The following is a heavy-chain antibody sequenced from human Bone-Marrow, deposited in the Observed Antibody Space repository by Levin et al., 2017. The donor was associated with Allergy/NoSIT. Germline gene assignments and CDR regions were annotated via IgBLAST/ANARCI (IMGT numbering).Heavy chain of an antibody. D-gene: IGHD3-10*01. CDR2: IYYSGST. J-gene: IGHJ4*02. CDR1: GGSISSSSYY. Sequence: SETLSLTCTVSGGSISSSSYYWGWIRQPPGTGLEWIGSIYYSGSTYYNPSLKSRVTISVDTSKNQFSLKLSSVTAADTAVYYCARGEWFGESRPYYFDYWGQGTLVTVSS. CDR3: ARGEWFGESRPYYFDY. V-gene: IGHV4-39*07.